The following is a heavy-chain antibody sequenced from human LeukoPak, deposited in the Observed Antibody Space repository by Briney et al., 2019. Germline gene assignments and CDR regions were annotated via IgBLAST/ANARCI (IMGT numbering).Heavy chain of an antibody. Sequence: GESLKISCKGSGYSFTSYWIGWVRPMPGKGLEWMGIIYPGDSDTRYSPSFQGQVTISADKSISTAYLQWSSLKASDTAMYYCARHVSIVATTPYYYYMDVWGKGTTVTVSS. D-gene: IGHD5-12*01. CDR3: ARHVSIVATTPYYYYMDV. V-gene: IGHV5-51*01. CDR1: GYSFTSYW. J-gene: IGHJ6*03. CDR2: IYPGDSDT.